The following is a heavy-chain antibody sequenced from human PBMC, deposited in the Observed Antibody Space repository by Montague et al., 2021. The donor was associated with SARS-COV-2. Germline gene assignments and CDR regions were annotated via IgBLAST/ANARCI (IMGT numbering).Heavy chain of an antibody. V-gene: IGHV4-34*01. CDR1: TEAFNGYY. CDR2: VSHPGSA. D-gene: IGHD3-9*01. J-gene: IGHJ4*02. Sequence: SETLFLTCAVYTEAFNGYYWTWIRQPPGKGLEWIGEVSHPGSAKYNPSLKSRVTISVDTYRKQVSLTLTSVTAGDTATYYCARGVYNRVIFVVSHRYYFDYWGQGALVTVST. CDR3: ARGVYNRVIFVVSHRYYFDY.